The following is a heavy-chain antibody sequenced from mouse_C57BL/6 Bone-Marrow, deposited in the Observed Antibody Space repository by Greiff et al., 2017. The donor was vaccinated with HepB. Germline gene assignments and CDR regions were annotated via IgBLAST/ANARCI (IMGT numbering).Heavy chain of an antibody. CDR3: ARRLDSSGYHSYYYAMDY. D-gene: IGHD3-2*02. Sequence: QVQLQQPGAELVKPGASVKLSCKASGYTFTSYWMHWVKQRPGRGLEWIGRIDPNSGGTKYNEKFKSKATLTVDKPSSTAYMQLSSLTSEDSAVYYCARRLDSSGYHSYYYAMDYWGQGTSVTVSS. V-gene: IGHV1-72*01. J-gene: IGHJ4*01. CDR1: GYTFTSYW. CDR2: IDPNSGGT.